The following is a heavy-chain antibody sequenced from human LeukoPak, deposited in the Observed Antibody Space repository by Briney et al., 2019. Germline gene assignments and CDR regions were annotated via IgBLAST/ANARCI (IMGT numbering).Heavy chain of an antibody. CDR2: VSPFNGNT. J-gene: IGHJ4*02. V-gene: IGHV1-18*01. Sequence: ASVKVSCKASGHTFSSYGIIWVRQAPGQGLQWMGWVSPFNGNTDYAPKLQGRVTMTTDTSTTTAYMELRSLTSADTAVYYCARRGGSYSRSDFWGQGTLVTVSS. D-gene: IGHD1-26*01. CDR1: GHTFSSYG. CDR3: ARRGGSYSRSDF.